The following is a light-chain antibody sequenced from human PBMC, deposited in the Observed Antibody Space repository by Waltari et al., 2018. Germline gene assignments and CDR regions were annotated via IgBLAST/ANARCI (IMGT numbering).Light chain of an antibody. V-gene: IGLV1-47*01. CDR1: RSNIGSNP. Sequence: QSVLTQPPSASGTPGQRVTISCSGSRSNIGSNPVYWFHQLPGTSPTLLIYRNNERPSAVPDRFSGSKSGTSASLAISGLRSDDEADYYCAAWDDSLSGPVFGGGTNLTVL. CDR3: AAWDDSLSGPV. J-gene: IGLJ2*01. CDR2: RNN.